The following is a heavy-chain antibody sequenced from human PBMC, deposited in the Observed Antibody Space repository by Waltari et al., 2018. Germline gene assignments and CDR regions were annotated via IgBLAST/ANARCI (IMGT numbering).Heavy chain of an antibody. CDR2: IYHSGST. D-gene: IGHD3-16*02. CDR3: AREEGRGSYLDY. J-gene: IGHJ4*02. CDR1: GGSISSGGYY. Sequence: QVQLQESGPGLVKPSQTLSLTCTVSGGSISSGGYYWSWIRQHPGKGLEWIGYIYHSGSTYYNPSLKSRVTISVDRSKNQFSLKLSSVTAADTAVYYCAREEGRGSYLDYWGQGTLVTVSS. V-gene: IGHV4-31*03.